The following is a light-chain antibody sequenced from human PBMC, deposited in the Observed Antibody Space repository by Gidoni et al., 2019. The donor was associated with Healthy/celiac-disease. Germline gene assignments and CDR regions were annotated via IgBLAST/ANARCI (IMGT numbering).Light chain of an antibody. Sequence: DIVMTQSPDSLAASLGERATINCKSSKSVLYSSNNKNYLPWYQQKPGQPPKLLIYWASTRESGVPDRFGGSGSGTDFTLTISSLQAEDVAVYYCQQCFGTPYTFGQGTKLEIK. CDR1: KSVLYSSNNKNY. CDR3: QQCFGTPYT. J-gene: IGKJ2*01. CDR2: WAS. V-gene: IGKV4-1*01.